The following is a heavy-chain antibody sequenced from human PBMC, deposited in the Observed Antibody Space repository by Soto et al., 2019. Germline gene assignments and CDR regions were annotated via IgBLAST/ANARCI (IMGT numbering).Heavy chain of an antibody. CDR3: ASIADEGYYYYGMDV. V-gene: IGHV1-46*01. Sequence: QVQLVQSGAEVKKPGASVKVSCKASGYTFISYYMHWVRQAPGQGLEWMGIINPSGGSTSYAQKFQGRVTMTRDTSTSTVYMELSSLRSEDTAVYYCASIADEGYYYYGMDVWGQGTTVTVSS. CDR1: GYTFISYY. CDR2: INPSGGST. D-gene: IGHD6-13*01. J-gene: IGHJ6*02.